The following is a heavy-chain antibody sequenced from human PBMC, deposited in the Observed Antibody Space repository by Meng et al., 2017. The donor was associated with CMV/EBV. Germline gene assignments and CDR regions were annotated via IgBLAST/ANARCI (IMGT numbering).Heavy chain of an antibody. CDR2: IYYSGST. J-gene: IGHJ6*02. V-gene: IGHV4-61*01. CDR1: GGSVSSGSYY. D-gene: IGHD3-22*01. Sequence: GSLRLSCTVSGGSVSSGSYYWSWIRQPPGKGLEWIGYIYYSGSTNYNPSLKSRVTISVDTSKNQFSLKLSSVTAADTAVYYCARDRGYGLNYNYGMDVWGQGTTVTVSS. CDR3: ARDRGYGLNYNYGMDV.